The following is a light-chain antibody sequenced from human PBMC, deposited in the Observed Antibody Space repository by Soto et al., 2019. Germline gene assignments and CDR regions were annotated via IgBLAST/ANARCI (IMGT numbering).Light chain of an antibody. V-gene: IGKV3-20*01. CDR2: GAS. CDR1: QSVSSNY. J-gene: IGKJ1*01. CDR3: QQYGSSPLT. Sequence: EIVLTQSPGTLVLSPGERATLSCRASQSVSSNYLAWYQHKPGQAPRILIYGASSRATGIPERFSGSGSGTDFTITISRLEPEDFAVYYWQQYGSSPLTFGQGTKVEIK.